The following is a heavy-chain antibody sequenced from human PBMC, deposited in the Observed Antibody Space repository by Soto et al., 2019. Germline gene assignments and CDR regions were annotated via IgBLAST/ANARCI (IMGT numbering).Heavy chain of an antibody. J-gene: IGHJ4*02. CDR2: ITSSSSYI. Sequence: LRLSCAASGFTFSAYDTNWVRQAPGKGLEWVSSITSSSSYINYAESVKGRFTISRDNARNSLFLNMSSLTAGDTAVYYCARDLDAYNPALGYWGQGTLV. CDR1: GFTFSAYD. CDR3: ARDLDAYNPALGY. V-gene: IGHV3-21*01. D-gene: IGHD3-3*01.